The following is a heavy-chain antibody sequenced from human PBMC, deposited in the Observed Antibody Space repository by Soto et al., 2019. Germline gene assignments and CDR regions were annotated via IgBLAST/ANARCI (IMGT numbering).Heavy chain of an antibody. V-gene: IGHV4-34*01. J-gene: IGHJ4*02. Sequence: TLSLTGGVYGGSFRGYLGSWIRQQPGKGLEWIGEINHSGSTNYNPSLKSRVTISVDTSKNQFSLKLSSVTAADTAVYYCARGLGFWSGYDLGFCGQGTLVTVSS. D-gene: IGHD3-3*01. CDR2: INHSGST. CDR3: ARGLGFWSGYDLGF. CDR1: GGSFRGYL.